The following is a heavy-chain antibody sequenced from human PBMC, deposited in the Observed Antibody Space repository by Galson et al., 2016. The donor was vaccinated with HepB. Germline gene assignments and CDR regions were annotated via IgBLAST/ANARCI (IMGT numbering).Heavy chain of an antibody. V-gene: IGHV3-74*01. D-gene: IGHD6-6*01. J-gene: IGHJ4*02. CDR1: GVTFSTAW. CDR3: ARGDLRGAARPEVAY. Sequence: SLRLSCAVSGVTFSTAWMHWVRPAPAKGLVYVSRIHGDRSSTTYADSVKGRFTISRDNAKNTLYLQMNSLRAEDTALYYCARGDLRGAARPEVAYWGQGTLVTVSS. CDR2: IHGDRSST.